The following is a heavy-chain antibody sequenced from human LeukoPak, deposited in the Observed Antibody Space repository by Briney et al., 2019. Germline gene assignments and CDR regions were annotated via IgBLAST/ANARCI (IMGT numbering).Heavy chain of an antibody. J-gene: IGHJ4*02. Sequence: PSETLSLTCTVSGGSISSYYWSWIRQPPGKGLEWIGYMYYSGSTNYNPSLKSRVTISVDMSKNQVSLKLSSVTAADTAVYFCARDLWSTAAGIFDFWGQGALVTVSS. CDR1: GGSISSYY. V-gene: IGHV4-59*01. D-gene: IGHD6-25*01. CDR2: MYYSGST. CDR3: ARDLWSTAAGIFDF.